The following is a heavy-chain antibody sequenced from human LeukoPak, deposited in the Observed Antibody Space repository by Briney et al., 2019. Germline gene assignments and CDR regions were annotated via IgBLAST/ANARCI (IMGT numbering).Heavy chain of an antibody. Sequence: SQTLSLTCTVSGGSISSGDYYWSWIRQPPGKGLEWIGYIYYSGSTYYNPSLKSRVTISVDTSKNQFSLKLSSVTAADTAVYYCARQTYYYDSSGQNWGQGTLVTVSS. J-gene: IGHJ4*02. V-gene: IGHV4-30-4*01. CDR2: IYYSGST. D-gene: IGHD3-22*01. CDR1: GGSISSGDYY. CDR3: ARQTYYYDSSGQN.